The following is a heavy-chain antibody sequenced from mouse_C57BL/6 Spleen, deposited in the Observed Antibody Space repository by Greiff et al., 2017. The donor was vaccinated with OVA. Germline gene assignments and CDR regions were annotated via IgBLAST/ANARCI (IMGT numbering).Heavy chain of an antibody. CDR1: GYTFTSYT. V-gene: IGHV1-4*01. CDR3: ARSDWDGNYAMDY. J-gene: IGHJ4*01. CDR2: INPSSGYT. D-gene: IGHD4-1*01. Sequence: QQSGAELARPGASVKMSCKASGYTFTSYTMHWVKQRPGQGLEWIGYINPSSGYTKYTQKFKDKATLTADKSSSTAYMQLSSLTSEDSAVYYCARSDWDGNYAMDYWGQGTSVTVSS.